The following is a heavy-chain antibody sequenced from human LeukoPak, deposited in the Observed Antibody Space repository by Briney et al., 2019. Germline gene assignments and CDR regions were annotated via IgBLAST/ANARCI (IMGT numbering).Heavy chain of an antibody. Sequence: GGSLRLSCAASGFTFSSYAMSWVRQAPGKGLEWVSAISGSGGSTYYADSVKGRFTISRDNTKSTLYLQMNSLRAEDTAVYYCAKDMIVATVTTGSDYWGQGTLVTVSS. CDR1: GFTFSSYA. CDR2: ISGSGGST. V-gene: IGHV3-23*01. J-gene: IGHJ4*02. D-gene: IGHD4-17*01. CDR3: AKDMIVATVTTGSDY.